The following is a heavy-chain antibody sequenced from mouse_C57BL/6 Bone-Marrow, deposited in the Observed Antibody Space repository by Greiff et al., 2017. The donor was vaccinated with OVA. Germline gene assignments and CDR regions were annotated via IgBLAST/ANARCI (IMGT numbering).Heavy chain of an antibody. D-gene: IGHD1-1*01. J-gene: IGHJ3*01. V-gene: IGHV1-81*01. CDR2: IYPRSGNT. CDR3: ARWRGSWFAY. CDR1: GYTFTSYG. Sequence: VKLVESGAELARPGASVKLSCKASGYTFTSYGISWVKQRTGQGLEWIGEIYPRSGNTYYNEKFKGKATLTADKSSSTAYMELRSLTSEDSAVYFCARWRGSWFAYWGQGTLVTVSA.